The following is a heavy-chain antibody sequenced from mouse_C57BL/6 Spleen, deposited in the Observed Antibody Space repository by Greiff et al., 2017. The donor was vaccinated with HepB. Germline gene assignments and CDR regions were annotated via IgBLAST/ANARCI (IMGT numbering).Heavy chain of an antibody. D-gene: IGHD1-1*01. V-gene: IGHV5-4*01. CDR3: ARDRDYYGSSRFAY. CDR2: ISDGGSYT. J-gene: IGHJ3*01. Sequence: EVKLMESGGGLVKPGGSLKLSCAASGFTFSSYAMSWVRQTPEKRLEWVATISDGGSYTYYPDNVKGRFTISRDNAKNNLYLQMSHLKSEDTAMYYCARDRDYYGSSRFAYWGQGTLVTVSA. CDR1: GFTFSSYA.